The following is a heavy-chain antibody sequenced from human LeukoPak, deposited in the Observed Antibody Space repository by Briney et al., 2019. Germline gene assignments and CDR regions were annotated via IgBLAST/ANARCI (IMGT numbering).Heavy chain of an antibody. CDR3: AKDHGIVVETAMSYYGMDV. J-gene: IGHJ6*02. CDR1: GFPFSSYG. V-gene: IGHV3-30*18. D-gene: IGHD2-21*02. CDR2: ILYDVSNK. Sequence: GGSLRLSCAASGFPFSSYGMHWVRHALGKGLGWVAVILYDVSNKYYADSVKGRLTISRDNYKNTLYLQMNSLKAEDPAVYYCAKDHGIVVETAMSYYGMDVGGQGTTVTVSS.